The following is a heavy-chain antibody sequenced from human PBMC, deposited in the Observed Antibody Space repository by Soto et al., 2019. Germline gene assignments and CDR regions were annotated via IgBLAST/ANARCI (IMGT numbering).Heavy chain of an antibody. Sequence: PSETLSLTRAVSGGSLRRDGSYWTWVRPLPGGGLEWIGYIYYSGSTSYNPSLESRASISVDSSENQFSLRLTSVTAADTAVYYCARRAGNRRGYPIDSWGQGTLVTVSS. CDR2: IYYSGST. CDR3: ARRAGNRRGYPIDS. V-gene: IGHV4-31*11. CDR1: GGSLRRDGSY. J-gene: IGHJ4*02. D-gene: IGHD5-18*01.